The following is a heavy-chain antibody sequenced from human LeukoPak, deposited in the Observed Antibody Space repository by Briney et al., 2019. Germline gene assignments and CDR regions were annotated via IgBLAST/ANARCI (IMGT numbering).Heavy chain of an antibody. V-gene: IGHV4-59*01. J-gene: IGHJ4*02. D-gene: IGHD4-17*01. Sequence: SETPSLTCTVSGGSISSYYWSWIRQPPGKGLEWIGYIYYSESTNYNPSLKSRVTISVDTSKNQFSLKLSPVTAADTAVYYCAREPSTVSAYIWGQGTLVTVSS. CDR1: GGSISSYY. CDR3: AREPSTVSAYI. CDR2: IYYSEST.